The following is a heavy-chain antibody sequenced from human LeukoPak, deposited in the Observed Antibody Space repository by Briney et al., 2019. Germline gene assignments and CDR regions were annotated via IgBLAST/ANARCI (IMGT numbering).Heavy chain of an antibody. CDR2: VGGGGQRT. V-gene: IGHV3-23*01. D-gene: IGHD2-15*01. CDR3: AKDRGYYVDTGTINF. J-gene: IGHJ4*02. Sequence: GGSLRLSCAASGHSFGAHAMHWVRQAPGMGLEWVSGVGGGGQRTHYADSVKGRFTISRDNSKNTLYLQMNSLRAEDTAVYYCAKDRGYYVDTGTINFWGQGTLVTVSS. CDR1: GHSFGAHA.